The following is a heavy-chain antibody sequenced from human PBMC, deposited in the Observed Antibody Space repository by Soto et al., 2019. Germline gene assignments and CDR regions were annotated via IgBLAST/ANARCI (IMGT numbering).Heavy chain of an antibody. Sequence: ASVKVSCKASGYTFTDYYMHWVRQAPGQGLEWMGWINPNSGGTNYAQKFQGWVTMTRDTSISTAYMELSRLRSDDTAVYYCARDISVRLYSSSWYYFDYWGQGTLVTVSS. D-gene: IGHD6-13*01. CDR2: INPNSGGT. V-gene: IGHV1-2*04. CDR1: GYTFTDYY. CDR3: ARDISVRLYSSSWYYFDY. J-gene: IGHJ4*02.